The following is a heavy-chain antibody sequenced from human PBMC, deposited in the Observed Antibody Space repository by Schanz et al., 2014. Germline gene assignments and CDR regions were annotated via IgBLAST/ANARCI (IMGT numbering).Heavy chain of an antibody. J-gene: IGHJ5*02. CDR3: ARDRRRYCSTDSCLHDNWFDP. CDR2: ISAYTNNT. CDR1: RYTFNTYG. D-gene: IGHD2-2*01. V-gene: IGHV1-18*01. Sequence: QVQLVQSGAEVKEPGASVKVSCEASRYTFNTYGLNWVRQAPGQGLEWMGWISAYTNNTNYAQKVQGRVTMTTDTSTGTAYMELRSLRSDDTAVYYCARDRRRYCSTDSCLHDNWFDPWGQGTLVIVSS.